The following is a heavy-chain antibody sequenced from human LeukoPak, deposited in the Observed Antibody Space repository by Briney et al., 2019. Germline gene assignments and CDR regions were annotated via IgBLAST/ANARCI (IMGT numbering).Heavy chain of an antibody. J-gene: IGHJ4*02. CDR3: ARDSIPLLAAIDY. D-gene: IGHD5-24*01. CDR1: GYTFTSYG. V-gene: IGHV1-2*02. CDR2: INPNSSGT. Sequence: ASVKVSCKASGYTFTSYGISWVRQAPGQGLEWMGWINPNSSGTNYAQKFQGRVTMTRDTSISTAYMELSRLRSDDTAVYYCARDSIPLLAAIDYWGQGTLVTVSS.